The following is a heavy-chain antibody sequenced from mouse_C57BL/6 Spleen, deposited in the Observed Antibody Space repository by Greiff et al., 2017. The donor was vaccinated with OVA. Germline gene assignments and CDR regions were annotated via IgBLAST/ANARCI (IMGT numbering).Heavy chain of an antibody. D-gene: IGHD2-4*01. Sequence: VQLQQPGAELVRPGSSVKLSCKASGYTFTSYWMDWVKQRPGQGLEWIGNIYPSDSETHYNQKFKDKATLTVDKSSSTAYMQLSSLTSEDSAVYYCALYDYGDYGGQGTTLTVSS. CDR3: ALYDYGDY. J-gene: IGHJ2*01. CDR2: IYPSDSET. CDR1: GYTFTSYW. V-gene: IGHV1-61*01.